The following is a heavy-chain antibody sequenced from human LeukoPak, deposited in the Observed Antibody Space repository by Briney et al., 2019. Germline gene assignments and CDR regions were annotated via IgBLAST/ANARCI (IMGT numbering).Heavy chain of an antibody. J-gene: IGHJ4*02. V-gene: IGHV3-48*03. CDR2: ISSSGSTI. CDR1: GFTFSSYG. D-gene: IGHD5-24*01. CDR3: ARDRGDGYNYRSPFDS. Sequence: PGGSLRLSCAASGFTFSSYGMNWVRQAPGKGLEWVSYISSSGSTIYYADSVKGRFTISRDNAKNSLYLQMNSLRVEDTAVYYCARDRGDGYNYRSPFDSWGQGTLVTVSS.